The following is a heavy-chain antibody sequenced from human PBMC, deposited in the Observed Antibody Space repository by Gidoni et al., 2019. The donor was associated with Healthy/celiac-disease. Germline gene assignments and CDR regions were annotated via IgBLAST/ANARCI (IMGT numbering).Heavy chain of an antibody. D-gene: IGHD3-22*01. J-gene: IGHJ4*02. Sequence: QVQLVQSGAEVKKPGASVKVSCQASGYPFTSYDINWVRQATGQGLEWMGWMNPNSGNTGYAQKFQGRVTMTRNTSISTAYMELSSLRSEDTAVYYCAREYYDSSGSYYGFDYWGQGTLVTVSS. CDR3: AREYYDSSGSYYGFDY. CDR1: GYPFTSYD. CDR2: MNPNSGNT. V-gene: IGHV1-8*01.